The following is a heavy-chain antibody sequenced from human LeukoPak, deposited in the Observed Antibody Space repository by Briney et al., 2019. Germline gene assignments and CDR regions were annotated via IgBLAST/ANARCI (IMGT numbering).Heavy chain of an antibody. CDR2: INSDGSGT. CDR3: ARSGSCVDY. D-gene: IGHD1-26*01. CDR1: GFSFRNYW. Sequence: GGSLRLSCAASGFSFRNYWMHWVRHAPGKGLVWVSRINSDGSGTSYADSVKGRFTISRDNAKNTLYLQMNSLRAEDTAVYYCARSGSCVDYWGQGTLVTVSS. V-gene: IGHV3-74*01. J-gene: IGHJ4*02.